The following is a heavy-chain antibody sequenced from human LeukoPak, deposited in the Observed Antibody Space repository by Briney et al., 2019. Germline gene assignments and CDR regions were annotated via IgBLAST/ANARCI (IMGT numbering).Heavy chain of an antibody. J-gene: IGHJ4*02. CDR3: ARDRERWLQSPLDY. Sequence: ASVKVSCKASGYTFSRYGISWVRQAPGQGLEWMGWISAYNGNTNYAQKFQGRVTMTRDTSISTAYMELSRLRSDDTAVYYCARDRERWLQSPLDYWGQGALVTVSS. D-gene: IGHD5-24*01. CDR1: GYTFSRYG. CDR2: ISAYNGNT. V-gene: IGHV1-18*01.